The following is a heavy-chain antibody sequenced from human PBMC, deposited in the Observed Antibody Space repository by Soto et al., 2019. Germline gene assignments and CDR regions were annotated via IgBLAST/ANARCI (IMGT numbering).Heavy chain of an antibody. J-gene: IGHJ4*02. V-gene: IGHV3-30*03. Sequence: QVQLVESGGGVVQPGRSLRLSCTASGLIFSSYGMHWVRQAPGKGLEWVAVISYDGSNKYYADSVKGRFTISRDNSKSTLYLQMNSLRVEDTAVYYSARDRYSSSPGHLQYWGQGTLVTVSS. CDR1: GLIFSSYG. CDR2: ISYDGSNK. CDR3: ARDRYSSSPGHLQY. D-gene: IGHD6-6*01.